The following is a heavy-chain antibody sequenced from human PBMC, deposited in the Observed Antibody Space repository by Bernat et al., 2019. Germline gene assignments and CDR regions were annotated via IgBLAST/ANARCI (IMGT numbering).Heavy chain of an antibody. Sequence: EVQLVESGGGLVQPGGSLRLSCAASGFTFSSYAMHWVRQAPGKGLEYVSAISSNGGSTYYANSVKGRCTISRDNSKNTLYLQMGSLRAEDMAVYYCARDGAPYYDFWSGYYWYYYYGMDVWGQGTTVTVSS. CDR3: ARDGAPYYDFWSGYYWYYYYGMDV. V-gene: IGHV3-64*01. J-gene: IGHJ6*02. D-gene: IGHD3-3*01. CDR1: GFTFSSYA. CDR2: ISSNGGST.